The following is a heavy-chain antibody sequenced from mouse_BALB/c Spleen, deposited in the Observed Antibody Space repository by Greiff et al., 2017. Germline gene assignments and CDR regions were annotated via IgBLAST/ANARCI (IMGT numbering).Heavy chain of an antibody. J-gene: IGHJ2*01. Sequence: VQLQQSGPELVKPGASVKMSCKASGYTFTSYVMHWVKQKPGQGLEWIGRINPYNGDTFYNQKFKGKATLTVDKSSSTAHMELLSLTSEDSAVYYCGRGVYDGYLDYWGQGTTLTVSS. V-gene: IGHV1-37*01. CDR2: INPYNGDT. CDR3: GRGVYDGYLDY. CDR1: GYTFTSYV. D-gene: IGHD2-3*01.